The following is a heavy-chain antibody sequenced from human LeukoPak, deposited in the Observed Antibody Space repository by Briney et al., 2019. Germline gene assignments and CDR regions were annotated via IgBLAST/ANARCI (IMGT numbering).Heavy chain of an antibody. D-gene: IGHD4-17*01. CDR3: AKTSADYANDAFDI. Sequence: GGSLRLSCAASGCTFSSYSMNWVRQAPGKGLEWVSSISSSSSYIYYADSVKGRFTISRDNAKNSLYLQMNSLRAEDTAVYYCAKTSADYANDAFDIWGQGTMVTVSS. J-gene: IGHJ3*02. V-gene: IGHV3-21*01. CDR1: GCTFSSYS. CDR2: ISSSSSYI.